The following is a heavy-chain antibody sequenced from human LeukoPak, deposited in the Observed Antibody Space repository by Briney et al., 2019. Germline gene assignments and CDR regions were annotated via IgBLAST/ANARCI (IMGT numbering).Heavy chain of an antibody. J-gene: IGHJ4*02. CDR2: IKQDGSEK. V-gene: IGHV3-7*01. D-gene: IGHD2-21*02. Sequence: GGSLRLSCAASGFTFSSYWMSWVRQAPGKGPEWVANIKQDGSEKYYVDSVKGRFTISRDNAKNSLYLQMNSLRAEDTAVYYCARDGDIVVVTATDYWGRGTLVTVSS. CDR3: ARDGDIVVVTATDY. CDR1: GFTFSSYW.